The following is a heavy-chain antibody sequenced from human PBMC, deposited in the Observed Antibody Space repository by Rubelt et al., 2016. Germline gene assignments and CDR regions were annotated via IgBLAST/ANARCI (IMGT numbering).Heavy chain of an antibody. CDR1: GGSFSGYS. V-gene: IGHV4-34*01. D-gene: IGHD6-19*01. Sequence: QVQLQQWGAGLVKPSETLSLTCAVYGGSFSGYSWTWIRQPPGKGLEWLGEIDHSGNTDYIPSLKSRVSISVDPSKKQISRKSSSVTAADTAVYDWAKRRDSSAWLPDSWGQGTLVTVSS. CDR3: AKRRDSSAWLPDS. J-gene: IGHJ4*02. CDR2: IDHSGNT.